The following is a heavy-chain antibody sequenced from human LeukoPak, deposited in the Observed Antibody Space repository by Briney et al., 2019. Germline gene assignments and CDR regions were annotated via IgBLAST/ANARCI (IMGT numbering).Heavy chain of an antibody. CDR1: GGSFSGYY. Sequence: PSETLSLTCAVYGGSFSGYYWSWIRQPPGKGLEWIGEINHSASTNYNPSLKSRVTISVDTSKNQFSLKLSSVTAADTAVYYCARGLAPSYDSSGYYYGEYYFDYWGQGTLVTVSS. D-gene: IGHD3-22*01. V-gene: IGHV4-34*01. J-gene: IGHJ4*02. CDR3: ARGLAPSYDSSGYYYGEYYFDY. CDR2: INHSAST.